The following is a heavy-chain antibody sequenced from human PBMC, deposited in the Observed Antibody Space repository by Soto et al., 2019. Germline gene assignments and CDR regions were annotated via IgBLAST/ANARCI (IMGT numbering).Heavy chain of an antibody. D-gene: IGHD3-16*01. CDR3: AKDGNWLDVYYDV. CDR1: GIEFSNYA. Sequence: EVQLLESGGGLVQPGGSLRLSCVGSGIEFSNYAMSWVRQAPGKGLEWVSIVSASGRSRYHADSVKGRVTISRDNSKNTLYLHMTNLRAEDTAVYYCAKDGNWLDVYYDVWGQGTPVTVSS. V-gene: IGHV3-23*01. CDR2: VSASGRSR. J-gene: IGHJ4*02.